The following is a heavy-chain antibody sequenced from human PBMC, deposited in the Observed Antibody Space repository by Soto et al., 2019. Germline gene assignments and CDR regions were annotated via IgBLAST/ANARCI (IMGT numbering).Heavy chain of an antibody. CDR1: GGSISSGDYS. D-gene: IGHD1-7*01. V-gene: IGHV4-30-2*01. CDR2: IYHSGST. J-gene: IGHJ5*02. Sequence: QLQLQESGSGLVKPSQTLSLTCAVSGGSISSGDYSWSWIRQPPGKGLEWIGYIYHSGSTYYNPSLKMRVTISVDRAKNQFSLKLSSVTAADTAVYYCARTESGTFDPWGQGTLVTVSS. CDR3: ARTESGTFDP.